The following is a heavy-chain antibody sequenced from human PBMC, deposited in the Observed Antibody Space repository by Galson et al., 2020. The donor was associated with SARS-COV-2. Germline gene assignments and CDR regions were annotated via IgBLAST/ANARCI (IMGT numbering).Heavy chain of an antibody. D-gene: IGHD3-10*01. Sequence: SQTLSLTCSVSGGSIRSNSYFWGWIRQPPGKGLEWIGSVADSGSTYYNPSLQSRITMSVDTSNNRFSLNLHSVTAADTTVYFCAGHFLFGSGRRGYFDYWGQGMLVTVSS. V-gene: IGHV4-39*01. J-gene: IGHJ4*02. CDR3: AGHFLFGSGRRGYFDY. CDR1: GGSIRSNSYF. CDR2: VADSGST.